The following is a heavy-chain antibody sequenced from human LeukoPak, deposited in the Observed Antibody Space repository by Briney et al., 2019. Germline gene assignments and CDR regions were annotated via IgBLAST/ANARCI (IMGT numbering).Heavy chain of an antibody. V-gene: IGHV7-4-1*02. CDR3: ARLVAAAGSRWFDP. CDR2: INTNTGNP. D-gene: IGHD6-13*01. CDR1: GYTFTSYA. Sequence: APVKVSCKASGYTFTSYAMNWVRQAPGQGLEWMGWINTNTGNPTYAQGFTGRFVFSLDTSVSTAYLQISSLKAEDTAVYYCARLVAAAGSRWFDPWGQGTLVTVSS. J-gene: IGHJ5*02.